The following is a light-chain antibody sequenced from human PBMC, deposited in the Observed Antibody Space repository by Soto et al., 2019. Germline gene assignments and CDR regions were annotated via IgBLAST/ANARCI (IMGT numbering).Light chain of an antibody. CDR2: DES. V-gene: IGKV3-11*01. Sequence: EIVLTQSPATLSVSPWERATLSCRAGQNIGTSLVWSQQKPGQSPRILIYDESHRATGVPDRFSGSGSGTDLTLTISGLEPEDFAVYYCQKRSVWPITYGQGTRLEIK. CDR3: QKRSVWPIT. J-gene: IGKJ5*01. CDR1: QNIGTS.